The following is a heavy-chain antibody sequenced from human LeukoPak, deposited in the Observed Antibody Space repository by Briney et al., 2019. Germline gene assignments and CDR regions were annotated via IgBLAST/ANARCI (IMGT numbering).Heavy chain of an antibody. Sequence: SETLSLTCTVSGGSISSYYWSWIRQPPGKGLEWIGYIYYSGSTNYNPSLKSRVTISADTSKNQFSLKLSSVTAADTAVYYCARGSAEDYYDSSGYFDYWGQGTLVTVSS. J-gene: IGHJ4*02. CDR2: IYYSGST. CDR1: GGSISSYY. V-gene: IGHV4-59*01. D-gene: IGHD3-22*01. CDR3: ARGSAEDYYDSSGYFDY.